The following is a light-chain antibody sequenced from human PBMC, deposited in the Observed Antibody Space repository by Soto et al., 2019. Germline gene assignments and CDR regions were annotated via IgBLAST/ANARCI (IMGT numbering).Light chain of an antibody. CDR1: QSIDRW. CDR2: DAS. CDR3: QQYNPYYT. Sequence: DIQLTQSPSTLSASVGDRVTITCRASQSIDRWLDWYQQKLGKAPELLIHDASSLESGVPSRFSGSGSGTEFTLTSNRLQDDDFATYYHQQYNPYYTFGQGTKLEIK. J-gene: IGKJ2*01. V-gene: IGKV1-5*01.